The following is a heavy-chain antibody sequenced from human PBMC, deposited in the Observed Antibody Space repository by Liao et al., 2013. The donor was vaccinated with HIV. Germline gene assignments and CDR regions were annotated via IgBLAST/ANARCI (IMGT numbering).Heavy chain of an antibody. J-gene: IGHJ6*03. D-gene: IGHD3-3*01. CDR2: MSPGGII. CDR1: GASVSRYY. Sequence: EESGPGLVKPSETLSLNCAVSGASVSRYYWSWLRQTPGKGLELIGYMSPGGIIKYNSSLKSRVNILVDTSKNELSLKLNSVTAADTAVYYCARWSRPYYDFSSGEGYLDVWGNGTTVTVSS. CDR3: ARWSRPYYDFSSGEGYLDV. V-gene: IGHV4-59*02.